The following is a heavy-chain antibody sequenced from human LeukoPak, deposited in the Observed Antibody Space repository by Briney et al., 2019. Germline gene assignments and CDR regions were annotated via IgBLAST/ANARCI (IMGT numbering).Heavy chain of an antibody. J-gene: IGHJ4*02. CDR2: IYSGGST. V-gene: IGHV3-53*01. Sequence: GSLRLSCAASGFTLSSNYMSWVRQAPGKGLEWVSVIYSGGSTYYADSVKGRFTISRDNSKNTLYLQMNSLRAEDTAVYYCASYILTGPFDYWGQGTLVTVSS. CDR3: ASYILTGPFDY. CDR1: GFTLSSNY. D-gene: IGHD3-9*01.